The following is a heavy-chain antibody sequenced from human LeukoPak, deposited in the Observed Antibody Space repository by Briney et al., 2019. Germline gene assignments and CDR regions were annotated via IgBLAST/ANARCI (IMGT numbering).Heavy chain of an antibody. Sequence: PSETLSPTCTVSGGSISSGDDYWSWIRQPPGKGLECIGYIYYSGSTYYNPSLKSRVTISVDTSKNQFSLKLSSVTAADTAVYYCAREIFGVARKDAFDIWGQGTMVTVSS. V-gene: IGHV4-30-4*08. CDR1: GGSISSGDDY. CDR2: IYYSGST. CDR3: AREIFGVARKDAFDI. D-gene: IGHD3-3*01. J-gene: IGHJ3*02.